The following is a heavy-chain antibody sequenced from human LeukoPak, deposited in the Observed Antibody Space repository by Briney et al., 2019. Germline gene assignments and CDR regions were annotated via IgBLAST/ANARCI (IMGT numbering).Heavy chain of an antibody. Sequence: PSETLSLTCAVYGGSFSGYYWSWIRQPPGKGLEWIEEINHSGSTNYNPSLKSRVTISVDTSKNQFSLKLSSVTAADTAVYYCASSRGCSGGSCFVYYYGMDVWGQGTTVTVSS. CDR2: INHSGST. D-gene: IGHD2-15*01. J-gene: IGHJ6*02. CDR3: ASSRGCSGGSCFVYYYGMDV. V-gene: IGHV4-34*01. CDR1: GGSFSGYY.